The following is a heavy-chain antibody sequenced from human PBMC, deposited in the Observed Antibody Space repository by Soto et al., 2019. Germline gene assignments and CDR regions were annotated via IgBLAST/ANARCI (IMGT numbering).Heavy chain of an antibody. Sequence: EVQLIESGGGWVRPGTSLRVSCAASGFTFHEYAMRWVRQAPGKGLEWVSGISSDGDTIAYADSVQGRITVFRDNVKNSLYLQMNSLRAEDTALYYCTKGGYDLIYYFGMDVWGQGTTVTVSS. D-gene: IGHD5-12*01. CDR1: GFTFHEYA. CDR3: TKGGYDLIYYFGMDV. CDR2: ISSDGDTI. J-gene: IGHJ6*02. V-gene: IGHV3-9*01.